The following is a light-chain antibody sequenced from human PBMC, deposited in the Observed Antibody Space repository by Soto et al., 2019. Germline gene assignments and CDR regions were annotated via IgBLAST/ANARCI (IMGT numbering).Light chain of an antibody. CDR1: QSVSSY. V-gene: IGKV3-11*01. J-gene: IGKJ3*01. CDR2: DAS. CDR3: QQRSNWPFT. Sequence: EIVLTQSPDTLSLSPGEGATLSCRASQSVSSYLAWYQQKPGQAPRLLIYDASNRATGIPARFSGSGSGTDFTLSISSLEPEDFAVYYCQQRSNWPFTVGPGTKVDIK.